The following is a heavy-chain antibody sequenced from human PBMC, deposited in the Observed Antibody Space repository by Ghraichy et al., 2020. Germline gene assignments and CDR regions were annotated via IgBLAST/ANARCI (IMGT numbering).Heavy chain of an antibody. Sequence: SVKVSCKASGGTFSSYAISWVRQAPGQGLEWMGGIIPIFGTANYAQKFQGRVTITADESTSTAYMELSSLRSEDTAVYYCAREAPSQIYYYGMDVWGQGTTVTVSS. CDR2: IIPIFGTA. CDR3: AREAPSQIYYYGMDV. V-gene: IGHV1-69*13. CDR1: GGTFSSYA. J-gene: IGHJ6*02.